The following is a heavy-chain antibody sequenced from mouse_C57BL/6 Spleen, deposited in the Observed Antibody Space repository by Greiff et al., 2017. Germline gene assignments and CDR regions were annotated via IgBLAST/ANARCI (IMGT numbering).Heavy chain of an antibody. CDR2: ISSGSSTI. D-gene: IGHD1-1*01. J-gene: IGHJ2*01. CDR3: ARPDYYGSSYDYFDY. CDR1: GFTFSDYG. Sequence: DVKLVESGGGLVKPGGSLKLSCAASGFTFSDYGMHWVRQAPEKGLEWVAYISSGSSTIYYADTVKGRFTISRDNAKNTLFLQMTSLRSEDTAMYYCARPDYYGSSYDYFDYWGQGTTLTVSS. V-gene: IGHV5-17*01.